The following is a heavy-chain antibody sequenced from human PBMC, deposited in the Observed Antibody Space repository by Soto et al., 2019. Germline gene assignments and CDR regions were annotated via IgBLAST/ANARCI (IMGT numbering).Heavy chain of an antibody. CDR2: ISGSGGST. J-gene: IGHJ4*02. Sequence: PGGSLRLSCAASGFTFSSYAMSWVRQAPGKGLEWVSAISGSGGSTYYADSVKGRFTISRDNSKNTLYLQMNSLRAEDTAVYYCAKDPVAAAGISVLFLYYFDYWGQGTLVTVSS. V-gene: IGHV3-23*01. CDR3: AKDPVAAAGISVLFLYYFDY. D-gene: IGHD6-13*01. CDR1: GFTFSSYA.